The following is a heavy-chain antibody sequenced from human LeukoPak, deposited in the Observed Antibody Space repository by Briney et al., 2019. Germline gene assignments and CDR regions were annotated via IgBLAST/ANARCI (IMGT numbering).Heavy chain of an antibody. CDR3: ARDRGYSGYGSLDY. D-gene: IGHD5-12*01. V-gene: IGHV6-1*01. CDR1: GDSVSSNSAA. Sequence: SQTLSLTCAISGDSVSSNSAAWNWIRQSPSRGLEGLVRTYYRSKWYNEYAVSVKSRITIHPDTSKNQFSLQLNSVTPEDTAVYYCARDRGYSGYGSLDYWGQGTLVTVSS. J-gene: IGHJ4*02. CDR2: TYYRSKWYN.